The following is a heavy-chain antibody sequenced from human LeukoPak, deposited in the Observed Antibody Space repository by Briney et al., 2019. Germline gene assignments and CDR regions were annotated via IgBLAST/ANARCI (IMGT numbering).Heavy chain of an antibody. J-gene: IGHJ4*02. CDR1: GFTFSSYA. CDR3: ANEEWYRFDY. CDR2: ISGSGGST. V-gene: IGHV3-23*01. Sequence: GGSLRLSCAASGFTFSSYAMSWVRQAPGKGLEWVSAISGSGGSTYYADSVKGRFTITRDNAKNSLFLQMNSLRAEDTALYYCANEEWYRFDYWGQGTLVTVPS. D-gene: IGHD2-8*01.